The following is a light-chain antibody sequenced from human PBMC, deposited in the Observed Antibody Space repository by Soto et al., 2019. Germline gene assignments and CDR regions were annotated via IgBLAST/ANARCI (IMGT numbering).Light chain of an antibody. J-gene: IGKJ5*01. CDR2: KAS. CDR1: QTISSW. V-gene: IGKV1-5*03. CDR3: QQRSNWPPPVT. Sequence: DIQMTQSPSTLSGSVGDRVTITCRASQTISSWLAWYQQKPGKAPKLLIYKASTLKSGVPSRFSGSGSGTDFTLTISRLEPEDFAVYYCQQRSNWPPPVTFGQGTRLEIK.